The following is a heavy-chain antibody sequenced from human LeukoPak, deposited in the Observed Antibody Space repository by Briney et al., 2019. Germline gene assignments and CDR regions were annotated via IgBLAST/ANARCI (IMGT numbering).Heavy chain of an antibody. CDR3: TRHYCSGGSCYALDYMDV. J-gene: IGHJ6*03. Sequence: WIRQPPGKGLEWVGFIRSKAYGGTTEYAASVKGRFTISRDDSKSIAYLQMNSLKTEDTAVYYCTRHYCSGGSCYALDYMDVWGKGTTVTVSS. V-gene: IGHV3-49*02. D-gene: IGHD2-15*01. CDR2: IRSKAYGGTT.